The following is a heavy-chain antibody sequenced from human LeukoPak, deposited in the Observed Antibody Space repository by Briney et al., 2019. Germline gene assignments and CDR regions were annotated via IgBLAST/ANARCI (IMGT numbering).Heavy chain of an antibody. V-gene: IGHV4-59*01. CDR3: ARGDQWLVSYFDY. CDR1: GGSISSYY. J-gene: IGHJ4*02. CDR2: IYYSGST. D-gene: IGHD6-19*01. Sequence: SETLSLTCTVSGGSISSYYWSWLRQPPGKGLEWIGYIYYSGSTNYNPSLKSRVTISVDTSKNQFSLKLSSVTAADTAVYYCARGDQWLVSYFDYWGQGTLVTVSS.